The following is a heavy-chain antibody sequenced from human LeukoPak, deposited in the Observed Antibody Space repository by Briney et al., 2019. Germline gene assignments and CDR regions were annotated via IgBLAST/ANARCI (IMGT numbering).Heavy chain of an antibody. V-gene: IGHV3-23*01. Sequence: PGGSLRLSCAASGFTFTSYSMSWVRQAPGKGLEWVSGTSDRGDYTYYADSVKGRFTISRDISKNRLYLQMYSLRAEDTAVYFCASAEGDSWGQGTLVTVSS. CDR1: GFTFTSYS. J-gene: IGHJ5*01. CDR2: TSDRGDYT. CDR3: ASAEGDS.